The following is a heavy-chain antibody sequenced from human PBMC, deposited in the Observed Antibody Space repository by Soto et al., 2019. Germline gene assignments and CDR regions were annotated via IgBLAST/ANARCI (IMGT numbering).Heavy chain of an antibody. D-gene: IGHD3-10*01. J-gene: IGHJ4*02. CDR3: ARGWVVRERIFDY. CDR1: GFTFISYS. Sequence: GGSLRLSCASSGFTFISYSMNWVRQAPGKGLEWVSSISSSSSYIYYADSVKGRFTISRDNAKNSLYLQMNSLRAEDTAVYYCARGWVVRERIFDYWGQGTLVTVSS. V-gene: IGHV3-21*01. CDR2: ISSSSSYI.